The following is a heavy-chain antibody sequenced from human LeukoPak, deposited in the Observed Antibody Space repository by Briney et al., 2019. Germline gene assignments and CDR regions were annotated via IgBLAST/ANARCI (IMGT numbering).Heavy chain of an antibody. J-gene: IGHJ4*02. CDR2: ISSTAYGGTA. CDR1: GFTFRSYA. CDR3: SRGAVPPDY. V-gene: IGHV3-49*04. Sequence: PGGSLRLSCTASGFTFRSYALTWVRQAPGMGPEWVGFISSTAYGGTAEYAASVRGRFTISGDDSKSIAFLQMNSLKTEDTAMYYCSRGAVPPDYWGQGTLVTVSS. D-gene: IGHD4-17*01.